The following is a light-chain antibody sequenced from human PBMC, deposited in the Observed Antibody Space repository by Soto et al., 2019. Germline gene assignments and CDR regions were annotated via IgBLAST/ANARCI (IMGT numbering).Light chain of an antibody. CDR1: QTVSSNY. CDR2: GAS. Sequence: EIILTQSPDTLSLSPGERATLSCRASQTVSSNYLAWCQQRPGQAPRLLIYGASTRAAGIPDRFSGSGSGTDFTLTINRIETEDYAVYFCQQYTGTPTTFGQGTRLEIK. V-gene: IGKV3-20*01. CDR3: QQYTGTPTT. J-gene: IGKJ5*01.